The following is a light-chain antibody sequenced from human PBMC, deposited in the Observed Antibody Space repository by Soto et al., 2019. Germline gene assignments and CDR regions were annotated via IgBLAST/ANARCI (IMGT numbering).Light chain of an antibody. Sequence: DIQMTQSPSTLSASVGDRVTITCLASQSISSWLAWYQQKPGKAPKLLIYKASSLESGVPSRFSGSGSGTEFTLTISSLQPDDFATYYCQQYETFGQGTKVEIK. CDR3: QQYET. CDR1: QSISSW. J-gene: IGKJ1*01. CDR2: KAS. V-gene: IGKV1-5*03.